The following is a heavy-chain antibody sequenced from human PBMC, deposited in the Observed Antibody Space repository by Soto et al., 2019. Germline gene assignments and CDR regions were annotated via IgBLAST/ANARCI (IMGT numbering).Heavy chain of an antibody. CDR2: ISSSSSYI. Sequence: SLRLSCAASGFTFSSYSMNWVRQAPGKGLEWVSSISSSSSYIYYADSVKGRFTISRDNAKNSLYLQMNSLRAEDTAVYYCARVPLDSSGYYAFDYWGQGTLVTVSS. CDR3: ARVPLDSSGYYAFDY. D-gene: IGHD3-22*01. J-gene: IGHJ4*02. CDR1: GFTFSSYS. V-gene: IGHV3-21*01.